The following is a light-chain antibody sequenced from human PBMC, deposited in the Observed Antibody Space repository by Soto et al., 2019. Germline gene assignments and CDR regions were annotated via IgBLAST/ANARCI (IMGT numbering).Light chain of an antibody. CDR1: SSDVGGYNY. CDR2: DVS. V-gene: IGLV2-14*01. J-gene: IGLJ2*01. CDR3: SSYTISTLVV. Sequence: QSALTQPASVSGSPGQSITISCTGTSSDVGGYNYVSWYQQHPGKAPKLMIYDVSNRPSGVSNRFSGSKSGNTVSLTISGLQAEDEADYYCSSYTISTLVVFGGGTKLTVL.